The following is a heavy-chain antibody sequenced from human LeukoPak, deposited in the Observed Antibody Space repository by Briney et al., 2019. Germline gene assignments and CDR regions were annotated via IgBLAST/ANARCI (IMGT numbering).Heavy chain of an antibody. V-gene: IGHV4-39*01. J-gene: IGHJ6*03. CDR2: IYYSGST. D-gene: IGHD3-22*01. Sequence: SETLSLTCTVSGGSISSSSYYWGWIRQPPGKGLEWIGSIYYSGSTYYNPSLKSRVTISIDTSKNQFSLKLSSVTAADTAVYYCTRGSIAYYYMDVWGKGTTVTISS. CDR3: TRGSIAYYYMDV. CDR1: GGSISSSSYY.